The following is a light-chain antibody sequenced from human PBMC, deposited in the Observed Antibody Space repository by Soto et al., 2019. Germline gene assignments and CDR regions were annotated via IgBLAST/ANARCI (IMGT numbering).Light chain of an antibody. V-gene: IGKV1-5*01. CDR3: QHYKSYPWT. Sequence: DIQMTQSPSTLSASVGDRVTITCRASQSISMFLAWYQQKPGKAPKLLIYDASNSESGVPSRFSGRGSGTEFSLTISNLQPDDFATYYCQHYKSYPWTFGQGTKVDIK. CDR1: QSISMF. J-gene: IGKJ1*01. CDR2: DAS.